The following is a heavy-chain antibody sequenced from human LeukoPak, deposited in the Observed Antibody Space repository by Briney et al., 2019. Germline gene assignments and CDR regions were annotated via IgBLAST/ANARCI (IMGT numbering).Heavy chain of an antibody. CDR1: GGSTSSYY. J-gene: IGHJ4*02. Sequence: PSETLSLTCTVSGGSTSSYYWSWIRQPPGKGLEWIGYIYYSGSTNYNPSLKSRVTISVDTSKNQFSLKLSSVTAADTAVYYCARGDKNYYGSGNFDYWGQGTLVTVSS. CDR2: IYYSGST. CDR3: ARGDKNYYGSGNFDY. D-gene: IGHD3-10*01. V-gene: IGHV4-59*01.